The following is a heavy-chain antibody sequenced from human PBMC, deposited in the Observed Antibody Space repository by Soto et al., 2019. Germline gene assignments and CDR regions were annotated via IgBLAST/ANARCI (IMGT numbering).Heavy chain of an antibody. V-gene: IGHV1-18*01. CDR1: GYTFTNFG. J-gene: IGHJ4*02. D-gene: IGHD6-19*01. CDR3: ARGWELDY. CDR2: FSAYNGAT. Sequence: GASVKVSCKTSGYTFTNFGISWVRQAPGQGLEWMGWFSAYNGATNYAQNLQGRITMTTDTSTSTAYMEVRSLRSDDTAVFYCARGWELDYWGQGTLVTVSS.